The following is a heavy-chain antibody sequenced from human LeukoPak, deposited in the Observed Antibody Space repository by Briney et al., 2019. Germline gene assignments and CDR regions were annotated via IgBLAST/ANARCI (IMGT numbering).Heavy chain of an antibody. V-gene: IGHV4-39*07. Sequence: PSETLSLTCTVSGGSISSSSYYWGWIRQPPGKGLEWIGSIYYSGSTYYNPSLKSRLTISVDTSKNQFSLKLSSVTAADTAVYYCARDSRAAAASYYYGMDVWGQGTTVTVSS. J-gene: IGHJ6*02. CDR1: GGSISSSSYY. CDR3: ARDSRAAAASYYYGMDV. CDR2: IYYSGST. D-gene: IGHD6-13*01.